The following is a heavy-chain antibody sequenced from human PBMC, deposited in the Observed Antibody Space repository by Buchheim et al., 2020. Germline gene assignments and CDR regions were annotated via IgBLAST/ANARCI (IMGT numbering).Heavy chain of an antibody. D-gene: IGHD6-19*01. Sequence: EVQLLESGGGLVQPGGSLRLSCAASGFTFSSYGMSWVRQAPGKGLEWVSGISGSGGSTYYADSVKGRFTISRDNYKNQLYLQMNSLRAEDTAIYYCAKSSSGWPREGDYWGQGTL. CDR3: AKSSSGWPREGDY. CDR1: GFTFSSYG. V-gene: IGHV3-23*01. J-gene: IGHJ4*02. CDR2: ISGSGGST.